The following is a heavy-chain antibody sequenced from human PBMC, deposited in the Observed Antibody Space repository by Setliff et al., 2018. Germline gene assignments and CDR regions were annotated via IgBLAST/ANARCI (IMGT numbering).Heavy chain of an antibody. CDR3: ARGFDVCGGGACYTDGPYYFDY. V-gene: IGHV4-39*01. J-gene: IGHJ4*02. Sequence: PSETLSLTCTVSGASISANHYWGWIRQTPGKGLEWIGSISYGGNTYYDPSLKSRVTIFADTSRNQFSVQLSSVTAADTAVYYCARGFDVCGGGACYTDGPYYFDYWGLGTLVTVSS. CDR1: GASISANHY. D-gene: IGHD2-21*02. CDR2: ISYGGNT.